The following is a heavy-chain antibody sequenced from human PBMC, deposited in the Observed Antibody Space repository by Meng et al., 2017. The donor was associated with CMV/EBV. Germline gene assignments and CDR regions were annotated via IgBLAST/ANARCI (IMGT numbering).Heavy chain of an antibody. CDR2: INWNGGST. J-gene: IGHJ3*02. D-gene: IGHD1-26*01. CDR3: ARVGYSGSYYDDAFDI. CDR1: GFTFDDYG. Sequence: GSLKISCAASGFTFDDYGMSWVRQAPGKGLEWVSGINWNGGSTGYADSVKGRFTISRDNAKNSLYLQMNSLRAEDTALYHCARVGYSGSYYDDAFDIWGQGTMVTVSS. V-gene: IGHV3-20*01.